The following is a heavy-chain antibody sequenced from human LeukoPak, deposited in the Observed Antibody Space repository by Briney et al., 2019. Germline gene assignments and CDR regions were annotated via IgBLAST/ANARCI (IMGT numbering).Heavy chain of an antibody. Sequence: GGSLRLSCAASGFTFSNAWMNWVRQAPGKGLEWVATIKEDGSEKYYVDSVKGRFSISRDNAKNSLYLQMNSLSAEDTAMYYCATSGRSPGWGQGALVTVSS. CDR3: ATSGRSPG. D-gene: IGHD1-26*01. V-gene: IGHV3-7*05. CDR2: IKEDGSEK. CDR1: GFTFSNAW. J-gene: IGHJ4*02.